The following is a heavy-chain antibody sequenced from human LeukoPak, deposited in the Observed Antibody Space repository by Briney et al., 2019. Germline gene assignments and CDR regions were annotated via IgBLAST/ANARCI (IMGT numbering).Heavy chain of an antibody. CDR2: INQDGREQ. J-gene: IGHJ4*02. CDR3: TGGALDY. Sequence: QTGGSLRLSCAASGFTFSDYWMSGVRQAPGQGLEGVAKINQDGREQHFVDSVKGRFTISRDNAKNSLFLQMDSLRAEDTAVYYCTGGALDYWGQGALVTVSS. CDR1: GFTFSDYW. V-gene: IGHV3-7*04.